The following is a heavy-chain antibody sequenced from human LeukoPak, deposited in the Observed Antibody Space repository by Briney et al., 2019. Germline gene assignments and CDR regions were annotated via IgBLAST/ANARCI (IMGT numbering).Heavy chain of an antibody. J-gene: IGHJ3*02. CDR2: ISSDGSTI. CDR3: ARVATMVRVPLDALDI. CDR1: GFTFRSYE. V-gene: IGHV3-48*03. Sequence: GGSLRLSCAASGFTFRSYEMNWLRQAPAKGLQWVAYISSDGSTIYYADSVKGRFTISRDNAKNSLYLQMNSLRAEDTAVYYCARVATMVRVPLDALDIWGQGTMVSVSS. D-gene: IGHD3-10*01.